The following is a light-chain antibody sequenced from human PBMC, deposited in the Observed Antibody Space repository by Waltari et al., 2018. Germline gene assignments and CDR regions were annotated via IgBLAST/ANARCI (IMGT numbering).Light chain of an antibody. J-gene: IGLJ3*02. Sequence: QSALTQPASVSGSLGQSITISCTGGSSDVGAYNLVSWYQQHPGKAPKVMIYDVTERPSGISMRFSGSKSGYTASLTISGLQAEDEADYYCGSFTTSYTWVFGGGTTLTVL. CDR1: SSDVGAYNL. CDR2: DVT. CDR3: GSFTTSYTWV. V-gene: IGLV2-14*03.